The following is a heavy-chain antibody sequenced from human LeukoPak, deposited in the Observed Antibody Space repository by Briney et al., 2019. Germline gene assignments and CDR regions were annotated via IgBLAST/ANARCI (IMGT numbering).Heavy chain of an antibody. CDR3: AHSPPLVDTAMVYGMDV. Sequence: ASVKVSCKASGYTFTSYAMHWVRQAPGQRLEWMGWINAGNGNTKYSQKFQGRVTITRDTSASTAYMELSSLRSEDTAVYYCAHSPPLVDTAMVYGMDVWGQGTTVTVSS. CDR1: GYTFTSYA. J-gene: IGHJ6*02. D-gene: IGHD5-18*01. V-gene: IGHV1-3*01. CDR2: INAGNGNT.